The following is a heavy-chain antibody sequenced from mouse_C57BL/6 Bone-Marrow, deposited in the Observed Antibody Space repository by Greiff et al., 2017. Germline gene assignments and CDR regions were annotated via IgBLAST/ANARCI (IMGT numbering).Heavy chain of an antibody. CDR2: IYPRSGNT. J-gene: IGHJ3*01. CDR3: ARPPHYGNYPWFSY. CDR1: GYTFTSYG. D-gene: IGHD2-1*01. Sequence: QVQLKESGVELARPGASVKLSCKASGYTFTSYGISWVKQRTGQGLEWIGEIYPRSGNTYYNEKFKGKATLNADKTSSTAYMELRILTSEDSAVYFCARPPHYGNYPWFSYWGQGTLVTVSA. V-gene: IGHV1-81*01.